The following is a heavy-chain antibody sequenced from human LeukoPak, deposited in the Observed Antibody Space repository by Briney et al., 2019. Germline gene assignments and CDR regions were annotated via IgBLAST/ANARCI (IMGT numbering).Heavy chain of an antibody. Sequence: SETLSLTCTVPGGAISSYYWSWIRQPPGKGLEWIGYIYYSGSTNYNPSLKSRVTISVDTSKNQFSLKLSSVTAADTAVYYCARSPGYSSSPSGMGAFDFWGQGTMVTVSS. D-gene: IGHD6-13*01. CDR3: ARSPGYSSSPSGMGAFDF. CDR1: GGAISSYY. CDR2: IYYSGST. J-gene: IGHJ3*01. V-gene: IGHV4-59*01.